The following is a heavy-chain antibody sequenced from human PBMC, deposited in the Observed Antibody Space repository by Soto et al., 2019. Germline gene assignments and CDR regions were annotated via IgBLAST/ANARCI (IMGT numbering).Heavy chain of an antibody. J-gene: IGHJ4*02. V-gene: IGHV4-59*01. CDR1: GGAISGYY. Sequence: SETLSLTCTISGGAISGYYWSWIRQPPGKGLEWIGNIYYIGSTSYNPSLKSRLTISVDTSKNQFSLMLTFVTAAYTAVYYCARVDSSGYKFFYYWGQGTLVTVSS. D-gene: IGHD3-22*01. CDR3: ARVDSSGYKFFYY. CDR2: IYYIGST.